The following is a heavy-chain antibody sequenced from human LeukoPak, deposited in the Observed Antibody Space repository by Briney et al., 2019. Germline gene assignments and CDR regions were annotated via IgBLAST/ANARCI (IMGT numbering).Heavy chain of an antibody. J-gene: IGHJ4*02. CDR1: GGSISSGGYY. CDR2: IYYSGST. D-gene: IGHD2-21*02. CDR3: AREVVVVTAFDY. Sequence: SETLSLTCTVSGGSISSGGYYWSWIRQHPGKGLEWIGYIYYSGSTYYNPSLKSRVTISADTSKNQFSLKLSSVTAADTAVYYCAREVVVVTAFDYWGQGTLVTVSS. V-gene: IGHV4-31*03.